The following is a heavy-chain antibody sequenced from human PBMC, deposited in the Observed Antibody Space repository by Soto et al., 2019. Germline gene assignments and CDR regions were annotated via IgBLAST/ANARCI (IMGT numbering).Heavy chain of an antibody. D-gene: IGHD3-3*01. CDR2: IYPGDSDT. CDR1: GYSFTSYW. V-gene: IGHV5-51*01. J-gene: IGHJ6*02. Sequence: GESLKISCKGSGYSFTSYWIGWVRQMPGKGLEWMGIIYPGDSDTRYSPSFQGQVTISADKSISTAYLQWSSLKASDTAMYYCARHGVSYYDFWSGYLGYYGMDVWGQGTTVTVSS. CDR3: ARHGVSYYDFWSGYLGYYGMDV.